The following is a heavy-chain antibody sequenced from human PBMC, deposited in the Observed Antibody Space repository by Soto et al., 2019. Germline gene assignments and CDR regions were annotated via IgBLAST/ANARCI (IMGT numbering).Heavy chain of an antibody. J-gene: IGHJ6*02. Sequence: SETLSLTCAVSGGSISSGGYSWSWIRQPPGKGLEWIGYIYHSGSTYYNPSLKSRVTISVDRSKNQFSLKLSSVTAADTAVYYCAREGYCSSTSCYRRYYYYYGMDVWGQGTTVTVSS. CDR2: IYHSGST. CDR1: GGSISSGGYS. V-gene: IGHV4-30-2*01. D-gene: IGHD2-2*02. CDR3: AREGYCSSTSCYRRYYYYYGMDV.